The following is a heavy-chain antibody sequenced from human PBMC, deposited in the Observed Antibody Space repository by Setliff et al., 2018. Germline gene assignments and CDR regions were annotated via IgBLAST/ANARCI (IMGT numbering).Heavy chain of an antibody. J-gene: IGHJ4*02. V-gene: IGHV3-23*01. CDR3: AKDKDVRVDYFDY. CDR1: GFTFSSFA. D-gene: IGHD3-10*01. Sequence: GGSLRLSCAASGFTFSSFAMSWVRQAPGKRLEWVSIINVGGTNTYYRDSVKGRFTISRDNSKSTLYLQMNSLRAEDTAIYYCAKDKDVRVDYFDYWGPGALVTVSS. CDR2: INVGGTNT.